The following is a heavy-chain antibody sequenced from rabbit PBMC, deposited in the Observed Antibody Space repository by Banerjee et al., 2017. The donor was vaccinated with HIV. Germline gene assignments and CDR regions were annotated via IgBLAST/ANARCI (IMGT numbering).Heavy chain of an antibody. CDR3: ARANSGGIYYFHL. D-gene: IGHD1-1*01. V-gene: IGHV1S43*01. J-gene: IGHJ4*01. Sequence: QEQLVESGGGLVKPGASLTLTCKASGFSFSSGYDMCWVRQAPGKGLEWIGCIYTGSGSTAYASWVNGRFTISRSTSLNTVDLKMTSLTAADTATYFCARANSGGIYYFHLWGPGTLVTVS. CDR1: GFSFSSGYD. CDR2: IYTGSGST.